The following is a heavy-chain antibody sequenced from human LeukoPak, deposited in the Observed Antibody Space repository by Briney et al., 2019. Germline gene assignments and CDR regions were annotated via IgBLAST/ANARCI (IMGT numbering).Heavy chain of an antibody. D-gene: IGHD2-2*01. J-gene: IGHJ4*02. CDR3: ARGGYCSSTSCYLDY. Sequence: ASVKVSCKVSGYTLTELSMHWVRQAPGQGLEWMGIINPSGGSTSYAQRFQGRVTMTRDTSTSTLYMEVSSLRSEDTAVYCCARGGYCSSTSCYLDYWGQGTLVTVSS. CDR2: INPSGGST. V-gene: IGHV1-46*01. CDR1: GYTLTELS.